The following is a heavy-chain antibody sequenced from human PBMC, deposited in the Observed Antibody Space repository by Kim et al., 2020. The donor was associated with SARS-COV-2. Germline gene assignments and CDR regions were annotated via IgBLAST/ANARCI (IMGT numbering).Heavy chain of an antibody. CDR3: ARVAPGYYDSSGYYIDY. Sequence: SETLSLTCTVSGGSISSGGYYWSWIRQHPGKGLEWIGYIYYSGSTYYNPSLKSRVTISVDTSKNQFSLKLSSVTAADTAVYYCARVAPGYYDSSGYYIDYWGQGTLVTVSS. J-gene: IGHJ4*02. V-gene: IGHV4-31*03. CDR2: IYYSGST. D-gene: IGHD3-22*01. CDR1: GGSISSGGYY.